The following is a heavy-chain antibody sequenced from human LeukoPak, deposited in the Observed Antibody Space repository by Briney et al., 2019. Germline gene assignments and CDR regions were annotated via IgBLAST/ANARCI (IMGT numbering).Heavy chain of an antibody. D-gene: IGHD4-23*01. V-gene: IGHV1-2*02. Sequence: ASVKVSCKASGYTFTGYYMHWVRQAPGQGLEWMGWINPNSGGTNYAQKFQGRVTMTRDTSISTAYMELSRLRSDDTAVYYCARTQTTVVTGPGYWGQGTLVTVSS. CDR1: GYTFTGYY. CDR2: INPNSGGT. CDR3: ARTQTTVVTGPGY. J-gene: IGHJ4*02.